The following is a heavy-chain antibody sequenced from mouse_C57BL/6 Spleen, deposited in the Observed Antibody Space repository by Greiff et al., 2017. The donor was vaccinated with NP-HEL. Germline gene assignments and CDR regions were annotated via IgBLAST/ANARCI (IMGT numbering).Heavy chain of an antibody. CDR3: APSSGIWDGFFDY. CDR2: IHPSDSDT. D-gene: IGHD4-1*01. CDR1: GYTFTSYW. V-gene: IGHV1-74*01. Sequence: VQLQQPGAELVKPGASVKVSCKASGYTFTSYWMHWVKQRPGQGLEWIGRIHPSDSDTNYNQKFKGKATLTVDKSSSTAYMQLSSLTSEDSAVYYCAPSSGIWDGFFDYWGQGTTLTVSS. J-gene: IGHJ2*01.